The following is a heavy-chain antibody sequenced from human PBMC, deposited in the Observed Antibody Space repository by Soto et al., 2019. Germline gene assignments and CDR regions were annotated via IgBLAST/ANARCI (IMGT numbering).Heavy chain of an antibody. J-gene: IGHJ3*02. CDR2: IIPIFGTA. CDR1: GGTFSSYA. CDR3: AVGGYCSSGSCYYAFDI. D-gene: IGHD2-15*01. Sequence: QVQLVQSGAEVKKPGSSVKVSCKASGGTFSSYAISWVRQAPGQGLEWMGGIIPIFGTANYAQKFQGRVTITADESTSTAYMELSSLRSEDTAVYYCAVGGYCSSGSCYYAFDIWGQGTMVTVSS. V-gene: IGHV1-69*01.